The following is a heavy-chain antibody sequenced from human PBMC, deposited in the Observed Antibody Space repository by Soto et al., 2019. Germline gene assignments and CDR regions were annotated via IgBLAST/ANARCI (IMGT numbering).Heavy chain of an antibody. D-gene: IGHD2-2*01. J-gene: IGHJ4*03. CDR1: GGSISSYY. Sequence: SETLSLTCTVSGGSISSYYWSWIRQPAGKGLEWIGRIYTSGSTNYNPSLKSRVTMSVDTSKNQFSLKLSSVTAADTAVYYCARACSSNSCYDVFDYWGHGTLVTVSS. CDR2: IYTSGST. V-gene: IGHV4-4*07. CDR3: ARACSSNSCYDVFDY.